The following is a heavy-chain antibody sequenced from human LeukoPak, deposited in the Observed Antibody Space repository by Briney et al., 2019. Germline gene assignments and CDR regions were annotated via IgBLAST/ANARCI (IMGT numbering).Heavy chain of an antibody. CDR2: INPNSGGT. CDR3: ARVVHRMHWLEPFDY. Sequence: GASVKVSCKSSGYSFTGYYMHWVRQAPGRGLDWMGRINPNSGGTNYAQKFQGRVTMTRDTSISTAYMELSRLRSDDTAVYYCARVVHRMHWLEPFDYWGQGTLVTVSS. D-gene: IGHD6-19*01. J-gene: IGHJ4*02. V-gene: IGHV1-2*06. CDR1: GYSFTGYY.